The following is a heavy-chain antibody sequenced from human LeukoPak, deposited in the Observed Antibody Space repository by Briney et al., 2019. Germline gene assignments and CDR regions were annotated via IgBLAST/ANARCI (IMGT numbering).Heavy chain of an antibody. Sequence: ASVTVSFKASGYTFTGYYMHWVRQAPGQGREWMGWINPNSGGTNYAQKFQGRVTMTRDTSISTAYMELSRLRSDDTAVYYCARGLYGDYWFDPWGQGTLVTVSS. CDR1: GYTFTGYY. V-gene: IGHV1-2*02. CDR3: ARGLYGDYWFDP. D-gene: IGHD4-17*01. CDR2: INPNSGGT. J-gene: IGHJ5*02.